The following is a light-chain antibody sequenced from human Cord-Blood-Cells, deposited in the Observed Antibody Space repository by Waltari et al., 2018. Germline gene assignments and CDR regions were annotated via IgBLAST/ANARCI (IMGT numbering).Light chain of an antibody. CDR3: QQYIRDSRP. Sequence: IQMTQSPSTLSASVGDRVTLPCPANQSISSWLAWYQQKPWKAPKLQISKAYSLESGVPSRFSGSGSGTEFTLTSSRLQPDDFATYYGQQYIRDSRPFGQGTKVEIK. J-gene: IGKJ1*01. V-gene: IGKV1-5*03. CDR2: KAY. CDR1: QSISSW.